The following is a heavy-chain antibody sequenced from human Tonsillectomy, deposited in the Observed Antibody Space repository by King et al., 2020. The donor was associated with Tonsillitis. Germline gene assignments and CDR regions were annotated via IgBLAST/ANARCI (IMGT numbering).Heavy chain of an antibody. Sequence: QLQESGPGLVKPSETLSLNCSVSGYSISSGYYWGWIRQPPGKGLEWIGSIYHSGNTYYNPSLKSRVTISVDTSKNQFSLKLTSVTAADTALYYCARVEYTSSSPSMYYWGQGTLVTVSS. J-gene: IGHJ4*02. CDR3: ARVEYTSSSPSMYY. D-gene: IGHD6-6*01. V-gene: IGHV4-38-2*02. CDR2: IYHSGNT. CDR1: GYSISSGYY.